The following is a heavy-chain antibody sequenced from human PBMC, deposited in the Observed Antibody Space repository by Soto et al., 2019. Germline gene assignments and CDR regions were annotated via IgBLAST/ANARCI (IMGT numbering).Heavy chain of an antibody. J-gene: IGHJ4*02. Sequence: SETLSLTCTVSGGSISSGDYYWSWIRQPPGKGLEWIGSIFYSGTTYNNPSLNSRVTLSVDTSKNQFSLKLNSVTAADTAVYYCARYYGDYKNYFDYWGQGTLVTVSS. V-gene: IGHV4-39*01. CDR1: GGSISSGDYY. CDR2: IFYSGTT. CDR3: ARYYGDYKNYFDY. D-gene: IGHD4-17*01.